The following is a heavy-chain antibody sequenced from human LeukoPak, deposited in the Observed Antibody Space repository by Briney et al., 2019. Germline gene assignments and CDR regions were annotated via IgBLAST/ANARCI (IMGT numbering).Heavy chain of an antibody. V-gene: IGHV4-38-2*02. Sequence: PAETLSLTCTVSGYSISSGYYWGWIRQPPGKGVEWIGSIYRSGSTYYNPSVKSRVTISVDTSKNQFSLELSAVTAPDTALYYCARLLLRDYEGRGGYFDYWGQGTLVTVSS. J-gene: IGHJ4*02. D-gene: IGHD4-17*01. CDR3: ARLLLRDYEGRGGYFDY. CDR2: IYRSGST. CDR1: GYSISSGYY.